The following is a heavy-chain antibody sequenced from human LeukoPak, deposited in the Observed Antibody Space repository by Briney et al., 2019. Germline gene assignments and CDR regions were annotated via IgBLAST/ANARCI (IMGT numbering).Heavy chain of an antibody. D-gene: IGHD3-22*01. V-gene: IGHV4-4*02. J-gene: IGHJ6*02. CDR1: GGSISSSNW. CDR3: ARDDSSGYYDYYYYYGMDV. CDR2: IYHSGST. Sequence: PSGTLSLTCAVSGGSISSSNWWSWVRQPPGKGPEWNGEIYHSGSTNYNPSLKSRVTISVDKSKNQFSLKLSSVTAADTAVYYCARDDSSGYYDYYYYYGMDVWGQGTTVTVSS.